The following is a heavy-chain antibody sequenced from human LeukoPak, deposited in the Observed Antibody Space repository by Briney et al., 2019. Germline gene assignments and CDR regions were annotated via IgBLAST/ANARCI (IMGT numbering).Heavy chain of an antibody. J-gene: IGHJ4*02. CDR2: ISGRDAGT. V-gene: IGHV3-23*01. D-gene: IGHD3-22*01. CDR3: IRSVSDGSGYYRVLEY. CDR1: GFTFSSYA. Sequence: PGGSLRLSCAASGFTFSSYAMSWVRQAPGKGLEWVSAISGRDAGTYYADSVKGRLTMSRDNAKNTLYLHINSLRAEDTAIYYCIRSVSDGSGYYRVLEYWGQGTLVTVSS.